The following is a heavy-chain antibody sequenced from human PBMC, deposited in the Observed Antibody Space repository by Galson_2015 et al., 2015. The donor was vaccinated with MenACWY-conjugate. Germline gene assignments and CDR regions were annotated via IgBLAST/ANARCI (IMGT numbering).Heavy chain of an antibody. CDR3: ARDHILTGHILDY. V-gene: IGHV3-23*01. D-gene: IGHD3-9*01. CDR2: IRSSGGKT. Sequence: SLRLSCAASGFTFSSHGMSWVRQAPGKGLEWVSAIRSSGGKTYYADSVKGRFTISRDNSENTLYLQMNSLRAEDTAVYYCARDHILTGHILDYWGQGILVSVSS. CDR1: GFTFSSHG. J-gene: IGHJ4*02.